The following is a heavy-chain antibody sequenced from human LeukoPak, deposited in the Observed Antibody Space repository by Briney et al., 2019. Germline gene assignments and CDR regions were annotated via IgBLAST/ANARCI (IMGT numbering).Heavy chain of an antibody. J-gene: IGHJ5*02. Sequence: PGGSLRLSCAASGFTFSSYAMSWVRQAPGKGLEWVSAISGSGGSTYYADSVKGRFTISRDNSKNTLYLQMNSLRAEDTAVYYCAKVSRWGAYGDNTGWFDPWGQGTLVTVSS. CDR2: ISGSGGST. V-gene: IGHV3-23*01. CDR1: GFTFSSYA. CDR3: AKVSRWGAYGDNTGWFDP. D-gene: IGHD4-17*01.